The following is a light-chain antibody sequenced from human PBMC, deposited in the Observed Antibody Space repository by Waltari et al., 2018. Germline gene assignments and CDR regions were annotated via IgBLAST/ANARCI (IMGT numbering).Light chain of an antibody. Sequence: IQLTQSPSSLSASVGDRVTITCRASKDISNFLAWYQQKPGTAPKLLIYAVSALQSGVPSRFRGRGSGTDFTLTISILRPEDFATYYCQLLNSYQWTFGQGTKVEVK. CDR2: AVS. CDR3: QLLNSYQWT. CDR1: KDISNF. V-gene: IGKV1-9*01. J-gene: IGKJ1*01.